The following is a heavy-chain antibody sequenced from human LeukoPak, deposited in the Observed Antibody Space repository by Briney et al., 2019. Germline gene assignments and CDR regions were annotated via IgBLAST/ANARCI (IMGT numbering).Heavy chain of an antibody. CDR3: ARDSDCSGGSCARPNWYFDL. J-gene: IGHJ2*01. CDR1: GYTFTSYY. CDR2: INPSGGST. Sequence: ASVKVSCKASGYTFTSYYMHWVQQAPGQGLEWMGIINPSGGSTSYAQKFQGRVTMTRDMSTSTVYMELSSLRSEDTAVYYCARDSDCSGGSCARPNWYFDLWGRGTLVTVSS. V-gene: IGHV1-46*01. D-gene: IGHD2-15*01.